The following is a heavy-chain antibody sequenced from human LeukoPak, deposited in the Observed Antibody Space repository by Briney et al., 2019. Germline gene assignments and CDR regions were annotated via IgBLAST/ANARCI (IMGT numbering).Heavy chain of an antibody. V-gene: IGHV3-21*01. Sequence: GGSLRLSCAASGFTFSSYSMNWVRQAPGKGLEWVSSISSSSRYIYYADSMKGRFTISRDNAKNSLFLQMNSVRAEDTAVYYCVRDGRRGIAGVIRLFDYWGQGTLVTVSS. CDR1: GFTFSSYS. D-gene: IGHD3-10*01. CDR2: ISSSSRYI. J-gene: IGHJ4*02. CDR3: VRDGRRGIAGVIRLFDY.